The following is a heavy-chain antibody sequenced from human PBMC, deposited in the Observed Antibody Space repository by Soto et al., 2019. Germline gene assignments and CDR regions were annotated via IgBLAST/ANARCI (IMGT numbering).Heavy chain of an antibody. D-gene: IGHD2-2*01. CDR1: GFTFSSYG. Sequence: XGSLTLFFAASGFTFSSYGTHWVRQAPGKGLEWVAVISYDGSNKYYADSVKGRFTISRDNSKNTLYLQMNSLRAEDTAVYYCANAIVVVPDALPPYGMDVWGQGTTVTVSS. CDR2: ISYDGSNK. V-gene: IGHV3-30*18. CDR3: ANAIVVVPDALPPYGMDV. J-gene: IGHJ6*02.